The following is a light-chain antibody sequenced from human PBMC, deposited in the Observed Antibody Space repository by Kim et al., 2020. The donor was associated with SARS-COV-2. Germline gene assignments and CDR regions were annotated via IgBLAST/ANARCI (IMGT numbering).Light chain of an antibody. CDR3: QQYGSSPWT. CDR1: QSVSSSY. V-gene: IGKV3D-20*01. Sequence: EIVLTQSPATLSLSPGEGATLSCGAGQSVSSSYLAWYQQKPGLAPRLLIYDISNRATGIPDRFSGSGSGTDFTLTISRLEPEDFAVYYCQQYGSSPWTFGQGTKVEIK. CDR2: DIS. J-gene: IGKJ1*01.